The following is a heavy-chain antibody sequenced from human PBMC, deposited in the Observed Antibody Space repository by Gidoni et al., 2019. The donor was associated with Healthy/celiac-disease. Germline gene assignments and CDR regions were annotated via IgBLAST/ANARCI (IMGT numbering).Heavy chain of an antibody. D-gene: IGHD3-10*01. J-gene: IGHJ3*02. CDR2: ISWNSGSI. Sequence: EVQLVESGGGLVQPGRSLRLSCAASGFTFDDYAMHWVRQAPGKGLEWVSGISWNSGSIGYADSVKGRFTISRDNAKNSLYLQMNSLRAEDTALYYCAKAMVQGVTSAFDNWGQGTMVTVSS. CDR1: GFTFDDYA. V-gene: IGHV3-9*01. CDR3: AKAMVQGVTSAFDN.